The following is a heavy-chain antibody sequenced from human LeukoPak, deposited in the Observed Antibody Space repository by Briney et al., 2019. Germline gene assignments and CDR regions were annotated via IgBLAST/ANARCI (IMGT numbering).Heavy chain of an antibody. CDR2: MNPNSGNT. CDR3: ARGLYCSSTSCLYDY. CDR1: GYTFTGYY. Sequence: ASVKVSCKASGYTFTGYYMHWVRQAPGQGLEWMGWMNPNSGNTGYAQKFQGRVTITRNTSISTAYMELSSLRSEDTAVYYCARGLYCSSTSCLYDYWGQGTLVTVSS. J-gene: IGHJ4*02. V-gene: IGHV1-8*03. D-gene: IGHD2-2*01.